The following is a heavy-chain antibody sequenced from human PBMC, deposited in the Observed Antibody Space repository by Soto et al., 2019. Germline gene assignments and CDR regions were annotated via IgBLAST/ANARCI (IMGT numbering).Heavy chain of an antibody. CDR2: TRNKANSYTT. Sequence: GGSLRLSCAASGFTFSDHYMDWVRQAPGKGLEWVGRTRNKANSYTTEYAASVKGRFTISRDDSKNSLYLQMNSLKTEDTAVYYCARDLGGNRPTMSGYYSADYYYGMDVWGQGTTVTVSS. V-gene: IGHV3-72*01. D-gene: IGHD3-22*01. J-gene: IGHJ6*02. CDR3: ARDLGGNRPTMSGYYSADYYYGMDV. CDR1: GFTFSDHY.